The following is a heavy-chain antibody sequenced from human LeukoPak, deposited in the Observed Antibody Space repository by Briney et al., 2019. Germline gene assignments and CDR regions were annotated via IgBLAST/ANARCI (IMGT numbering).Heavy chain of an antibody. CDR1: GFTFSSYT. Sequence: GGSLRLSCAASGFTFSSYTMHWVREAPGKGLEWVAVTSSDGNIKYYADSMKGRFTISRDNSKNTLYLQMNSLRGEDTGVYYCAIDPVPATARHFDYWGQGTLVTVSS. D-gene: IGHD1-1*01. CDR2: TSSDGNIK. J-gene: IGHJ4*02. CDR3: AIDPVPATARHFDY. V-gene: IGHV3-30-3*01.